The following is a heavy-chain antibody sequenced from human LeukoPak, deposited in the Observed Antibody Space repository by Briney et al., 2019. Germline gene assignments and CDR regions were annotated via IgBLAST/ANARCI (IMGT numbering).Heavy chain of an antibody. D-gene: IGHD3-22*01. J-gene: IGHJ4*02. Sequence: ASVKVSCKASGYTFTSYDINWVRQATGQGLEWMGWMNPNSGNTGYAQKFQGRVTMTRNTSISTAYMELSSLRSEYTAVCYCARGLNYDSSAIFYWGQGTLVTVSS. CDR2: MNPNSGNT. CDR3: ARGLNYDSSAIFY. V-gene: IGHV1-8*01. CDR1: GYTFTSYD.